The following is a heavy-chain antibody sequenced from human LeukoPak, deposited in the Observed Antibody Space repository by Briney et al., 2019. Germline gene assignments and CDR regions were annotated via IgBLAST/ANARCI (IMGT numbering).Heavy chain of an antibody. CDR3: ARGPVGAIDY. CDR2: ISSSSSYI. J-gene: IGHJ4*02. V-gene: IGHV3-21*01. Sequence: GGSLRLSCAASGFTFSSYSMNWVRQAPGKGLEWVSSISSSSSYIYYVDSVKGRFTISRDNAKNSLYLQMNSLRAEDTAVYYCARGPVGAIDYWGQGTLVTVSS. D-gene: IGHD1-26*01. CDR1: GFTFSSYS.